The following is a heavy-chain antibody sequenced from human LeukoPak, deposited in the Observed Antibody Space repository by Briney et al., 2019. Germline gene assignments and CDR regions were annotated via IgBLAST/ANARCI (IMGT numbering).Heavy chain of an antibody. CDR1: GVSISNYY. J-gene: IGHJ3*02. Sequence: SETLSLTCTVSGVSISNYYWSWIRQPPGKGLEWIGYIHYSGSTSYNPSLKSRVTISLDTSRNQFSLKLNSVTAADTAVYYCAKSNGYGLIDIWGQGTMVTVSS. CDR2: IHYSGST. CDR3: AKSNGYGLIDI. V-gene: IGHV4-59*12. D-gene: IGHD3-10*01.